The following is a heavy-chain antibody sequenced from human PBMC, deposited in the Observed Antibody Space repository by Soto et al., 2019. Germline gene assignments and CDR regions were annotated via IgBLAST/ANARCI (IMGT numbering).Heavy chain of an antibody. V-gene: IGHV1-8*02. CDR2: MNPNSGNT. J-gene: IGHJ4*02. Sequence: ASVQVSCKASGYTFTSDYMHWVRQAPGQGLEWMGWMNPNSGNTGYAQKFQGRVTMTRNTSISTAYMELSSLRSEDTAVYYCARLYYDFWSGYYLDYWGQGTLVTVSS. CDR1: GYTFTSDY. CDR3: ARLYYDFWSGYYLDY. D-gene: IGHD3-3*01.